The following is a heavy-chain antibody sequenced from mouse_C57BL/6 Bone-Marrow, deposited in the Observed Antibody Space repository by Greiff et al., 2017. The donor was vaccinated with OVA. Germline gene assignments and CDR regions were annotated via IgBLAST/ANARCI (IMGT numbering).Heavy chain of an antibody. CDR2: IDPENGDT. V-gene: IGHV14-4*01. Sequence: VQLQQSGAELVRPGASVKLSCTASGFNIKDDYMHWVKQRPEQGLEWIGWIDPENGDTEYASKFQGKATITADTSSNTAYLQLSSLTSEDTAVYYCTFITPLGWYSDVWGTGTTVTVSS. CDR3: TFITPLGWYSDV. CDR1: GFNIKDDY. J-gene: IGHJ1*03. D-gene: IGHD1-1*01.